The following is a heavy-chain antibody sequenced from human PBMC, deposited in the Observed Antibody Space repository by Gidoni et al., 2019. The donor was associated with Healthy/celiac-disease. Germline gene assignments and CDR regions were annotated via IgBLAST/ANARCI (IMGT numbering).Heavy chain of an antibody. CDR1: GFPVSSNY. CDR3: AREGYCSGGSCRAPYGMDV. CDR2: IYSGGST. Sequence: EVQLVESGGGLVQPGGSLRLSCAASGFPVSSNYMSWVRQAPGKGLEWVSVIYSGGSTYYADSVKGRFTISRDNSKNTLYLQMNSLRAEDTAVYYCAREGYCSGGSCRAPYGMDVWGQGTTVTVSS. V-gene: IGHV3-66*02. D-gene: IGHD2-15*01. J-gene: IGHJ6*02.